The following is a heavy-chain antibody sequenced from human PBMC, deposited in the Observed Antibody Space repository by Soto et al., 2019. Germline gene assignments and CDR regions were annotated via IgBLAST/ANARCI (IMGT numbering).Heavy chain of an antibody. CDR2: IYWNDDK. CDR3: AHMPAKYSSSWYEMDY. J-gene: IGHJ4*02. Sequence: VSGPTLVNPTQTLTLTCTFSGFSLSTSGVGVGWIRQPPGKALEWLALIYWNDDKRYSPSLKSRLTITKDTSKNQVVLTMTNMDPVDTATYYCAHMPAKYSSSWYEMDYWGQGTLVTVSS. D-gene: IGHD6-13*01. CDR1: GFSLSTSGVG. V-gene: IGHV2-5*01.